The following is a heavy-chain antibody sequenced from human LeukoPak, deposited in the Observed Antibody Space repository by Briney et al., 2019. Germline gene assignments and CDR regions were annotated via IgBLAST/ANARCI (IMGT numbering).Heavy chain of an antibody. CDR2: ISYDASAQ. V-gene: IGHV3-30*04. J-gene: IGHJ4*02. D-gene: IGHD3/OR15-3a*01. CDR3: ARERTGFYAEY. Sequence: GRSLRLSCAASGFIFSGYAMHWVRQAPGKGLEWVALISYDASAQYYADPVKGRFTISRDSSKNTLYPQMNSLRAEDTAVYYCARERTGFYAEYWGQGTLVTVSS. CDR1: GFIFSGYA.